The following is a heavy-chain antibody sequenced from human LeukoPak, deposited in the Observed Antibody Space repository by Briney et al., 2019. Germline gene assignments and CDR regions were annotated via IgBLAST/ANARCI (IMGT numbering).Heavy chain of an antibody. CDR2: IKQDGSEK. V-gene: IGHV3-7*03. D-gene: IGHD6-13*01. CDR1: GFTFSNLW. Sequence: GGSLRLSCAASGFTFSNLWLSWVRQAPGKGLKWVANIKQDGSEKYYVDSVKGRFTISRDNAQNSLYLQMNSLRAEDTAIYYCATSTAAAGTDWGQGTLVTVSS. J-gene: IGHJ4*02. CDR3: ATSTAAAGTD.